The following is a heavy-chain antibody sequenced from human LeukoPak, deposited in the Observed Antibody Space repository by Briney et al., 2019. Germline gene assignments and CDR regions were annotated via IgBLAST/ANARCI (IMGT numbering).Heavy chain of an antibody. V-gene: IGHV3-23*01. CDR1: GFTFSSYG. D-gene: IGHD3-22*01. Sequence: GGSLRLSCAASGFTFSSYGMSWVRQAPRKGLEWVSAISGGGDITYYADSVKGRFTISRDNSKNTLYLQMNSLRAEDTAVYYCAKDWFLDYYDSSGYYFDYWGQGTLVTVSS. CDR3: AKDWFLDYYDSSGYYFDY. J-gene: IGHJ4*02. CDR2: ISGGGDIT.